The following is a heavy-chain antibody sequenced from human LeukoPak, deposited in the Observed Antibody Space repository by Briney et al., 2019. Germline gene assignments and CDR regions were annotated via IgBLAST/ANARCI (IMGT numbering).Heavy chain of an antibody. J-gene: IGHJ4*02. CDR3: ARGRYDILTGYED. V-gene: IGHV4-34*01. CDR1: GGSFSGYY. CDR2: INHSGST. D-gene: IGHD3-9*01. Sequence: SETLSLTCAVYGGSFSGYYWSWIRQPPGKGLEWIGEINHSGSTYYNPSLKSRVTISVDTSKNQFSLKLSSVTAADTAVYYCARGRYDILTGYEDWGQGTLVTVSS.